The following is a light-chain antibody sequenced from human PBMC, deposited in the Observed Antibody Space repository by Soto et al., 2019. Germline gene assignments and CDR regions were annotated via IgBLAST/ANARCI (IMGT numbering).Light chain of an antibody. CDR1: SSAVGGYNY. J-gene: IGLJ1*01. CDR2: EVS. Sequence: QSALTQPASVSGSPGQAITISCTGTSSAVGGYNYVSWYQQHPGKAPKLMIYEVSNRPSGVSNRFSGSKSGNTAALIISGLQAEDEADYYCSSYTSSSTYVFGTGTKLTVL. CDR3: SSYTSSSTYV. V-gene: IGLV2-14*01.